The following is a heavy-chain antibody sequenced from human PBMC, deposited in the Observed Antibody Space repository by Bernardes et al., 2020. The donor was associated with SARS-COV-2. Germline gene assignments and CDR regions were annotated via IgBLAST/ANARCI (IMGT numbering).Heavy chain of an antibody. CDR1: GYTFTGYF. CDR3: ARDRVYDGMDV. CDR2: INPNSGDA. V-gene: IGHV1-2*02. Sequence: ASVKVSCKASGYTFTGYFIHWVRQAPGQGLEWMGWINPNSGDAHYAQSFQGRVTMTRDTSISTAYFDMTRLTSDDSAVYFCARDRVYDGMDVWGQGTTVIGSS. D-gene: IGHD2-2*01. J-gene: IGHJ6*02.